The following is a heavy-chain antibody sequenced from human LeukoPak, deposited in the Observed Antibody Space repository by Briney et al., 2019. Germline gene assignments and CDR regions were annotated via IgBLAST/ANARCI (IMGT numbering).Heavy chain of an antibody. D-gene: IGHD3-22*01. J-gene: IGHJ4*02. V-gene: IGHV4-34*01. CDR1: GGAFSGYY. CDR2: INHSGST. Sequence: SETLSLTCAVYGGAFSGYYWSWIRQPPGKGLEWIGQINHSGSTDYNPSLKSRVTMSVDTSKNQFSLRLSSVTAADTAVYYCARKNITMIKGTLFDYWGQGILVTVSS. CDR3: ARKNITMIKGTLFDY.